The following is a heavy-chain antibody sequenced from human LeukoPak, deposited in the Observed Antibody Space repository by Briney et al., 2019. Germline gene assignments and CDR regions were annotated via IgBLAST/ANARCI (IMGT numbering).Heavy chain of an antibody. V-gene: IGHV3-9*01. Sequence: GGSLRLSCAASGFTFDDYARHWVRQAPGKGLEWVSGISWNSGSIGYSASVQGRFPISRDNANTSLYLQMHSLRAEDTALYYCAKDRALGYCSGASFYGPLFDYWGQGTLLTVSS. J-gene: IGHJ4*02. CDR2: ISWNSGSI. D-gene: IGHD2-15*01. CDR3: AKDRALGYCSGASFYGPLFDY. CDR1: GFTFDDYA.